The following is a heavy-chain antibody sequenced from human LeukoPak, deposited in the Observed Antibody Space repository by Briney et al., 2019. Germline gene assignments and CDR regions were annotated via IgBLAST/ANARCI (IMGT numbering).Heavy chain of an antibody. CDR1: GGSISSSSYY. J-gene: IGHJ3*02. D-gene: IGHD1-26*01. Sequence: SETLSLTCTVSGGSISSSSYYWGWIRQPPGKGLGWIGSIYYSGSTYYNPSLKSRVTISVDTSKNQFSLKLSSVTAADTAVYYCARSVRIVGAIDAFDIWGQGTMVTVSS. V-gene: IGHV4-39*01. CDR2: IYYSGST. CDR3: ARSVRIVGAIDAFDI.